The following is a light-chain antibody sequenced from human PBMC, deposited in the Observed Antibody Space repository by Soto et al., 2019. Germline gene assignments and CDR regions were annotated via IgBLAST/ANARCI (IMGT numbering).Light chain of an antibody. CDR3: SSYTSSSTVV. CDR1: SSDVGGYNY. CDR2: DVS. Sequence: QSALTQPASVSGSPGQSIAISCTGTSSDVGGYNYVSWYQQHPGKAPKLIIYDVSNRPSGGSNRLAGSKSGNTASLTISVLQADDEDDYCCSSYTSSSTVVFGGGTKLTVL. V-gene: IGLV2-14*03. J-gene: IGLJ2*01.